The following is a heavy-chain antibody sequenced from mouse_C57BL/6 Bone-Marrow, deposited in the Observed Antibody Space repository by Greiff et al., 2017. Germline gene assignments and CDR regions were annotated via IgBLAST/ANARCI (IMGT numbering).Heavy chain of an antibody. CDR3: ARTLYYARDY. CDR2: ITPNNGGT. V-gene: IGHV1-22*01. CDR1: GYTFTDYN. J-gene: IGHJ4*01. Sequence: EVQLQQSGPELVKPGASVKMSCKASGYTFTDYNMPWVKQSHGKSLEWIGYITPNNGGTSYNQKFKGKATLTVNKSSSSAYIELRSLTSEDSAVYYFARTLYYARDYWGQGTSVTVSS.